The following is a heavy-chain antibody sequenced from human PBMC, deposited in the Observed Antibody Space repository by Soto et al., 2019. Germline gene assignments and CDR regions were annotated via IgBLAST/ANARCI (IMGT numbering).Heavy chain of an antibody. D-gene: IGHD3-3*01. V-gene: IGHV3-33*01. Sequence: GGSLSLSCAASGFTFSSYGMHWVRQAPGKGLEWVAVIWYDGSNKYYADSVKGRFTISRDNSKNTLYLQMNSLRAEDTAVYHCARDPSYYDFWSGYYLYGMDVWGQGTTVTVSS. CDR3: ARDPSYYDFWSGYYLYGMDV. J-gene: IGHJ6*02. CDR2: IWYDGSNK. CDR1: GFTFSSYG.